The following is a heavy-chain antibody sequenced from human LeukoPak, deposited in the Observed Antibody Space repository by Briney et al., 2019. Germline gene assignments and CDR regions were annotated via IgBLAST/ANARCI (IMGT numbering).Heavy chain of an antibody. D-gene: IGHD4-23*01. V-gene: IGHV3-11*01. Sequence: GGSLRPSCAASGFTFSDFYMTWIRQAPGKGLEWVSYISGSGSAIYYADSVKGRFTVSRDNSKNSLYLQINSLRAEDTAIYYCARDRFTVVSPSGYWGQGTLVTVSS. CDR3: ARDRFTVVSPSGY. CDR1: GFTFSDFY. CDR2: ISGSGSAI. J-gene: IGHJ4*02.